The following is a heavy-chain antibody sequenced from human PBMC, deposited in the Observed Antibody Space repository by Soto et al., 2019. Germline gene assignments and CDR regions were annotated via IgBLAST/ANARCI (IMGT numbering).Heavy chain of an antibody. CDR3: AIVRVAASGPNDYYYYVMDV. D-gene: IGHD6-6*01. CDR1: GGSFSGYS. J-gene: IGHJ6*02. Sequence: SETLSLTCDVYGGSFSGYSWSWIRQPPGKGLEWIGEINHSGSTNYNPSLKSRVTISVDTTKNQFSLKLSSVTAADTAVYYCAIVRVAASGPNDYYYYVMDVCGQGTTVTVSS. V-gene: IGHV4-34*01. CDR2: INHSGST.